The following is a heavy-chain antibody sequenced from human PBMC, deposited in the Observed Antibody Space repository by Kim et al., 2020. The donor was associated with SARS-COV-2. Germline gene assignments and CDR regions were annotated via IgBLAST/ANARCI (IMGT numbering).Heavy chain of an antibody. V-gene: IGHV1-69*04. CDR2: IIPILGIA. CDR3: ARDNTETLVVTHNWFDP. Sequence: SVKVSCKASGGTFSSYAISWVRQAPGQGLAWMGRIIPILGIANYAQKLQGRVTMTADKSTSTAYMELSSLRSEDTAVYYCARDNTETLVVTHNWFDPWGQGTLVTVSS. D-gene: IGHD3-22*01. J-gene: IGHJ5*02. CDR1: GGTFSSYA.